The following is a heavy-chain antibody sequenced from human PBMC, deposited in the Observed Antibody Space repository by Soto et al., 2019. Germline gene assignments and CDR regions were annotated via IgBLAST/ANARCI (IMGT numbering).Heavy chain of an antibody. CDR2: ISYDGSNK. CDR3: GIMTPVASGVMDV. CDR1: GFTFSSYA. V-gene: IGHV3-30-3*01. J-gene: IGHJ6*02. Sequence: GSLRLSCAASGFTFSSYAMHWVRQAPGKGLEWVAVISYDGSNKYYADSVKGRFTISRDNSKNPLFLQMNSLRAENTVVFYGGIMTPVASGVMDVWAQGTTVTVSS. D-gene: IGHD4-17*01.